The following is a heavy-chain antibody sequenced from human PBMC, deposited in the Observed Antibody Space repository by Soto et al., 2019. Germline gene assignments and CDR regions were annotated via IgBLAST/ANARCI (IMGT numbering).Heavy chain of an antibody. CDR2: IIPIFGTA. CDR3: ERVSRYCSGGSCVTGMDV. J-gene: IGHJ6*02. D-gene: IGHD2-15*01. CDR1: GGTFSSYA. Sequence: SVKVACKASGGTFSSYAISWVRQAPGQGLEWMGGIIPIFGTANYAQKFQGRVTITADESTSTAYMELSSLRSEDTAVYYCERVSRYCSGGSCVTGMDVWGQGTTVTAP. V-gene: IGHV1-69*13.